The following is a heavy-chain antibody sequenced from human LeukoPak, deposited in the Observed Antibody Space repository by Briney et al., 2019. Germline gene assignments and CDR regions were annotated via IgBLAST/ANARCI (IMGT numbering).Heavy chain of an antibody. J-gene: IGHJ6*02. CDR3: ARHDYGDAGMDV. Sequence: SGTLSLTCTVSGASISSYYWSWIRQPPGKGLEWIGYIYYSGSTNYNPSLKSRVTISVDTSKNQFSLKVSSVTAADTAVYHCARHDYGDAGMDVWGQGTTVTVSS. CDR2: IYYSGST. V-gene: IGHV4-59*08. D-gene: IGHD4-17*01. CDR1: GASISSYY.